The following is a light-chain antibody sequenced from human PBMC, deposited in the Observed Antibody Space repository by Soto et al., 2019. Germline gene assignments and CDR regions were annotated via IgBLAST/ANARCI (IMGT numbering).Light chain of an antibody. Sequence: DIQMTQSPSSLSASVGDRVTITCRASQRISSYLNWYQQKPGKPPKLLIYAVSSFQSGVPSRFSGSGSGTDFSLTITSLQPEDFATYYCQQTYSTPRTFGQGTKVEIK. V-gene: IGKV1-39*01. CDR3: QQTYSTPRT. J-gene: IGKJ1*01. CDR2: AVS. CDR1: QRISSY.